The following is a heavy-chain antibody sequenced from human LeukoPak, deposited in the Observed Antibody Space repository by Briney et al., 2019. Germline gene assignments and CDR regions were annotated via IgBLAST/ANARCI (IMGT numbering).Heavy chain of an antibody. V-gene: IGHV4-4*02. CDR3: SRESGPFSPFGF. CDR2: ISLRGLT. J-gene: IGHJ4*02. D-gene: IGHD1-26*01. CDR1: GGSISGTNW. Sequence: SETLSLTCGVSGGSISGTNWWSWVRQPPGQGLEWIGEISLRGLTNYNPSLRSRLTMSLDESKNQVSLNLTSVTAADTAVYYCSRESGPFSPFGFWGQGTLVTVSS.